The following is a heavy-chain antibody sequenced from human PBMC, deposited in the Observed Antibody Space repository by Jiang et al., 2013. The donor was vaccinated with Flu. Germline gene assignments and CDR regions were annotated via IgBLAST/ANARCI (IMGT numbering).Heavy chain of an antibody. D-gene: IGHD4-11*01. V-gene: IGHV6-1*01. CDR1: GDSVSSYSAG. J-gene: IGHJ4*02. CDR3: ARAYSRDYTIFDY. Sequence: QTLSLTCAISGDSVSSYSAGWNWIRQSPSRGLEWLGRTYYKSKWYNDYAASVKTRITINSDTSKNQLSLELKFVTPEDSAMYYCARAYSRDYTIFDYWGQGALVTVSS. CDR2: TYYKSKWYN.